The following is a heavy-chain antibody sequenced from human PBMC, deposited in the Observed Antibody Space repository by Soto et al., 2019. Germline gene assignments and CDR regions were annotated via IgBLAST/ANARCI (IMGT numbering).Heavy chain of an antibody. CDR2: IIPVAGVT. CDR3: ARQFYDYGATASFDS. D-gene: IGHD3-10*01. V-gene: IGHV1-69*02. CDR1: GGTFRSSS. Sequence: SVKVSCKASGGTFRSSSFSWVRQAPGQGLELMGRIIPVAGVTNYAEKFLDRVTITADKSATTVYMQLSSLGSDDTAVYYCARQFYDYGATASFDSWGQGTLVTVSS. J-gene: IGHJ4*02.